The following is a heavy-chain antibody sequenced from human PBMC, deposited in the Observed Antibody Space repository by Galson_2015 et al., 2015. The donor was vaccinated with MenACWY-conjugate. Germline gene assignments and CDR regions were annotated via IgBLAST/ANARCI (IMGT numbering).Heavy chain of an antibody. CDR1: GFTFSSYA. Sequence: SLRLSCAASGFTFSSYAMSWVRQAPGKGLEWVSAISGSGGSTYYADSVKGRFTISRDNSKNTLYLQMSSLRAEDTAVYYCVKDDIRSQRWLQPFDDWGQGTLVTVSS. J-gene: IGHJ4*02. V-gene: IGHV3-23*01. D-gene: IGHD5-24*01. CDR2: ISGSGGST. CDR3: VKDDIRSQRWLQPFDD.